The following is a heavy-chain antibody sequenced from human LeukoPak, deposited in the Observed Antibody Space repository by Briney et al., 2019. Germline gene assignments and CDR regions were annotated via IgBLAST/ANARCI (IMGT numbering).Heavy chain of an antibody. CDR1: GASISSYY. J-gene: IGHJ4*02. V-gene: IGHV4-59*08. Sequence: SETLSLTCTVSGASISSYYWSWIRPPPGKGLEWIGYIYYSGSTNYIPSLKSRVTISVDTSKNQFSLKLSSVTAADTAVYYCARRARYYDSSGYLSYFDYWGQGTLVTVSS. CDR3: ARRARYYDSSGYLSYFDY. D-gene: IGHD3-22*01. CDR2: IYYSGST.